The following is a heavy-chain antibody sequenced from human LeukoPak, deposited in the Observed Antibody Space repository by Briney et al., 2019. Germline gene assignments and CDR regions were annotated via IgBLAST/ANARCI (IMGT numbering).Heavy chain of an antibody. CDR2: TYSGGTT. CDR1: GFTVTSSY. J-gene: IGHJ6*02. CDR3: ARDPSGTTIDNYYTLPKGMDV. D-gene: IGHD3-3*01. V-gene: IGHV3-66*01. Sequence: GGSLRLSCAASGFTVTSSYINWVRQAPGKGLEWISVTYSGGTTYYSESVKDRFIVSRDNSKNTLYLQMSSLTGEDTAIYYCARDPSGTTIDNYYTLPKGMDVWGQGTTVIVSS.